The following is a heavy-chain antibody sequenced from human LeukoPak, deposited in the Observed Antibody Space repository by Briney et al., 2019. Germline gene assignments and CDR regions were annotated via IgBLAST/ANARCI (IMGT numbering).Heavy chain of an antibody. J-gene: IGHJ5*02. CDR2: INPNSGGT. CDR3: AREITGTTIWYNWFDP. D-gene: IGHD1-7*01. Sequence: GASVKDSCKASGYTFTGYYMHWVRQAPGQGLEWMGWINPNSGGTNYAQKFQGRVTMTRDTSISTAYMELSRLRSDDTAVYYCAREITGTTIWYNWFDPWGQGTLVTVSS. CDR1: GYTFTGYY. V-gene: IGHV1-2*02.